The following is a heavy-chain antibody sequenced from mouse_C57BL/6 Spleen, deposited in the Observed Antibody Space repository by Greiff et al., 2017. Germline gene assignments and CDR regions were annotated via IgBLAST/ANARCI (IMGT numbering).Heavy chain of an antibody. J-gene: IGHJ4*01. CDR2: INPNYGTT. V-gene: IGHV1-39*01. CDR3: ATYDYDGYYYAMDY. D-gene: IGHD2-4*01. Sequence: VQLQQSGPELVKPGASVKISCKASGYSFTDYNMNWVKQSNGKSLEWIGVINPNYGTTSYNQKFKGKATLTVDQSSNTAYMQLNSLTSEDSAVYYCATYDYDGYYYAMDYWGQGTSVTVSS. CDR1: GYSFTDYN.